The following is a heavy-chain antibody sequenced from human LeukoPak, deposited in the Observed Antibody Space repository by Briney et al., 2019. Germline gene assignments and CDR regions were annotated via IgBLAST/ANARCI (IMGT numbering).Heavy chain of an antibody. CDR1: TGSISSSSYY. J-gene: IGHJ5*02. D-gene: IGHD2-15*01. V-gene: IGHV4-39*01. CDR3: ARHRPNCSGGSCYLVGFRFDP. Sequence: ASETLSLTCTVSTGSISSSSYYWGWIRQPPGKGLEWIGSIYYSGSTYYNPSLKSRVTISVDTSKNQFSLKLSSVTAADTAVYYCARHRPNCSGGSCYLVGFRFDPWGQGTLVTVSS. CDR2: IYYSGST.